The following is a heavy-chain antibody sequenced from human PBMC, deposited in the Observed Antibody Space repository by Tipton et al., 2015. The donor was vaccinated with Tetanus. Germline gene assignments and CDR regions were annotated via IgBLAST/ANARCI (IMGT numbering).Heavy chain of an antibody. D-gene: IGHD1-1*01. J-gene: IGHJ4*02. CDR1: GYSFNNFW. V-gene: IGHV3-7*01. CDR2: MKPDGSGG. Sequence: VQLVQSGAELRKPGESLKISCKGSGYSFNNFWIGWVRQKPGKGLEWVANMKPDGSGGYYVASARGRFTISRDNAKNSLYLQMNSLRAEDTAVYYCARDDMIGTSDYWGQGTLVTVSS. CDR3: ARDDMIGTSDY.